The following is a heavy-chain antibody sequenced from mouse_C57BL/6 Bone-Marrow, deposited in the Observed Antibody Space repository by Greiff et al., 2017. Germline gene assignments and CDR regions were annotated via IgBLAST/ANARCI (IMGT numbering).Heavy chain of an antibody. CDR1: GYSITSGYY. Sequence: ESGPGLVKPSQSLSLTCSVTGYSITSGYYWNWIRQFPGNKLEWMGYISYDGSNNYNPSLKNRISITRDTSKNQFFLKLNSVTTEDTATYYCAKITTDWYCDVWGTGTTVTVSS. CDR2: ISYDGSN. J-gene: IGHJ1*03. V-gene: IGHV3-6*01. CDR3: AKITTDWYCDV. D-gene: IGHD1-1*01.